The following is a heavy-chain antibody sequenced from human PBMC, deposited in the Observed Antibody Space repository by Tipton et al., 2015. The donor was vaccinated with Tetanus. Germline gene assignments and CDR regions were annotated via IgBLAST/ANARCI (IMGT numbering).Heavy chain of an antibody. Sequence: GSLRLSCAASGFTFSSYAMSWVRQAPGKGLEWVSAISGSGGSTYYADSVKGRFTISRDNSKNTLYLQMNSLRAEDTAVYYCAKVSNYDILTGGAYWGQGTLVTVSS. J-gene: IGHJ4*02. V-gene: IGHV3-23*01. CDR1: GFTFSSYA. D-gene: IGHD3-9*01. CDR3: AKVSNYDILTGGAY. CDR2: ISGSGGST.